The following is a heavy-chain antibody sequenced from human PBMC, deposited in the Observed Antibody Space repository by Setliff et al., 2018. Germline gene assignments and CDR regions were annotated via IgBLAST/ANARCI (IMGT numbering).Heavy chain of an antibody. Sequence: PSETLSLTCTVSGGSISSSSYYWGWIRQPPGKGLEWIGSIYYRGSTYYNPSLKSRVTIXXXTXXXXXXXXXXXXXXXDTAVYYCARVLNWFDPCGQGTLVTVSS. CDR2: IYYRGST. V-gene: IGHV4-39*01. D-gene: IGHD3-10*01. CDR1: GGSISSSSYY. J-gene: IGHJ5*02. CDR3: ARVLNWFDP.